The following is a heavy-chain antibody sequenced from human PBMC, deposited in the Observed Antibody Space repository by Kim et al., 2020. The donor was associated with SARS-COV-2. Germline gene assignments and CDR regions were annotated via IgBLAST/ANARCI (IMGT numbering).Heavy chain of an antibody. D-gene: IGHD6-19*01. CDR3: ARLRPYSGGWYDY. Sequence: YSPSFQGHVTISADKSIRTAYLQWRSLKASDTAMYYCARLRPYSGGWYDYWGQGTLVTVSS. J-gene: IGHJ4*02. V-gene: IGHV5-10-1*01.